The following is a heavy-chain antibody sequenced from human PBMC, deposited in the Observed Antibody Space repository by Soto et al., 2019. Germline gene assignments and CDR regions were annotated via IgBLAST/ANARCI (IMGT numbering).Heavy chain of an antibody. CDR3: ARDELIAAAGNYYYYYMDV. V-gene: IGHV3-48*01. Sequence: EVQLVESGGGLVQPGGSLRLSCAASGFTFSSYSMNWVRQAPGKGLEWVSYISSSSSTIYYADSVKGRFTISRDNAKNSLYLQMNSLRAEDTAVYYCARDELIAAAGNYYYYYMDVWGKGTTVTVSS. CDR2: ISSSSSTI. D-gene: IGHD6-13*01. J-gene: IGHJ6*03. CDR1: GFTFSSYS.